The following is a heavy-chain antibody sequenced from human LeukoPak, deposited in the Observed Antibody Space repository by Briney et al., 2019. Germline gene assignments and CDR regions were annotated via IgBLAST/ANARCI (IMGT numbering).Heavy chain of an antibody. CDR1: GGSFSGYY. CDR3: ASQWLVDAFDT. Sequence: SETLSLTCAVYGGSFSGYYWSWIRQPPGKGLEWIGEINHSGSTNYNPSLKSRVTISVDTSKNQFSLKLSSVTAADTAVYYCASQWLVDAFDTWGQGTMVTVSS. CDR2: INHSGST. J-gene: IGHJ3*02. D-gene: IGHD6-19*01. V-gene: IGHV4-34*01.